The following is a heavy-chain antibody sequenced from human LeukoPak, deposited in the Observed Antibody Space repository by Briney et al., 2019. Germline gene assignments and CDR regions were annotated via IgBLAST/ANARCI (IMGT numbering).Heavy chain of an antibody. CDR2: LNHSGST. CDR3: AREEVAGPYFDY. D-gene: IGHD6-19*01. V-gene: IGHV4-34*01. Sequence: PSETLSLTCAVYGGSFSGYYWSWIRQPPGKGLEWIGELNHSGSTNYNPSLKSRVTISVDTSKNQFSLKLSSVTAADTAVYYCAREEVAGPYFDYWGQGTLVTVSS. CDR1: GGSFSGYY. J-gene: IGHJ4*02.